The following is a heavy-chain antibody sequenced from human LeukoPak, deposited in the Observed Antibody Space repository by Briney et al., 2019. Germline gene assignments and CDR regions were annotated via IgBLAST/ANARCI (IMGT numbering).Heavy chain of an antibody. Sequence: PSETLSVTCADYGGSSSGYYWSWIRQPPGKGLEWSGEINHGGSTNYNPSLKSRATISVATSKNQFYRKLSFVTAAAPAVYYCARARGRAYYYDRSGYRVPFDPWGQGTLVTVSS. CDR3: ARARGRAYYYDRSGYRVPFDP. CDR2: INHGGST. CDR1: GGSSSGYY. V-gene: IGHV4-34*01. J-gene: IGHJ5*02. D-gene: IGHD3-22*01.